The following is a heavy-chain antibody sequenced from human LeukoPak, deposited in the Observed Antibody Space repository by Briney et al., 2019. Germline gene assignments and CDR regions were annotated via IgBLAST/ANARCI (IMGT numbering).Heavy chain of an antibody. CDR2: VSDSGST. V-gene: IGHV4-59*01. CDR3: ARSHGLH. J-gene: IGHJ4*02. CDR1: ADSFSGYL. Sequence: SETLSLTCTVSADSFSGYLWAWIRQPPGKGLEWIGYVSDSGSTNYNPSLKSRPSISLDTAKNQFSLKLRSVTAADTAVYYCARSHGLHWGQGTLVTVSS.